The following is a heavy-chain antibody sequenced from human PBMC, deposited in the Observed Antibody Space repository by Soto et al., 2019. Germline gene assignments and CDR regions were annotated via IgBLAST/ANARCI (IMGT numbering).Heavy chain of an antibody. Sequence: SVKVSCKASGGTFSSYATSRVRQAPGQGLEWMGGIIPIFGTANYAQKFQGRVTITADKSTSTAYMELSSLRSEDTAVYYCAREATSDAFDIWGQGTMVTVSS. CDR1: GGTFSSYA. CDR2: IIPIFGTA. D-gene: IGHD2-2*01. J-gene: IGHJ3*02. V-gene: IGHV1-69*06. CDR3: AREATSDAFDI.